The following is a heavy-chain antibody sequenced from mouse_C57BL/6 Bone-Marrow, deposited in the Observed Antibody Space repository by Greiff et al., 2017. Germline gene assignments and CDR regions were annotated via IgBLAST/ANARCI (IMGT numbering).Heavy chain of an antibody. J-gene: IGHJ1*03. CDR1: GYTFTSYW. Sequence: QVQLQQPGAELVMPGASVKLSCKASGYTFTSYWMHWVKQRPGQGLEWIGEIDPSDRYTNYNQKFKGKSTLTVDKSSSTASMQLSSLTSEDSAVYYCARRGSTVVDWYFDVWGTGTTVTVSS. D-gene: IGHD1-1*01. CDR3: ARRGSTVVDWYFDV. V-gene: IGHV1-69*01. CDR2: IDPSDRYT.